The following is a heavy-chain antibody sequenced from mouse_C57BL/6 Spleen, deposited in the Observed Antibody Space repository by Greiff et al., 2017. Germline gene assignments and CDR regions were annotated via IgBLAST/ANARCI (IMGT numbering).Heavy chain of an antibody. Sequence: EVKLVESGPGMVKPSQSLSLTCTVTGYSITSGYDWHWIRHFPGNKLEWMGYISYSGSTNYNPSLKSRISITHDTSKNHFFLKLNSVTTEDTAAEYCARDEEYYGSPYWYFDVWGTGTTVTVSS. CDR1: GYSITSGYD. D-gene: IGHD1-1*01. CDR2: ISYSGST. V-gene: IGHV3-1*01. CDR3: ARDEEYYGSPYWYFDV. J-gene: IGHJ1*03.